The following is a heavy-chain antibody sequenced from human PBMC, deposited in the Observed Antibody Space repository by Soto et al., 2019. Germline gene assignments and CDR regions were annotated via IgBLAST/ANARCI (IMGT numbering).Heavy chain of an antibody. CDR3: ARESLHYDILTGPDY. J-gene: IGHJ4*02. CDR1: GYTFTSYG. Sequence: VASVKVSCKASGYTFTSYGISWVRQAPGQGLEWMGWISAYNGNTNYAQKLQGRVTMTTDTSTSTAYMELRSLRSDDTAVYYCARESLHYDILTGPDYWGQGTLVTVSS. CDR2: ISAYNGNT. D-gene: IGHD3-9*01. V-gene: IGHV1-18*01.